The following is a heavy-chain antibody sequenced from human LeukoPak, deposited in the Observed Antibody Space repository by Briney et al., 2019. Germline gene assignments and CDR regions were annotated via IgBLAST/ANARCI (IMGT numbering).Heavy chain of an antibody. CDR3: AKEGVNYDSSGYPGDY. CDR2: IKQDGSEK. CDR1: GFTFSSYW. J-gene: IGHJ4*02. V-gene: IGHV3-7*01. Sequence: GGSLRLSCAASGFTFSSYWMSWVRQAPGKGLEWVANIKQDGSEKYYVDSVKGRFTISRDNAKNSLYLQMNSLRAEDTAVYYCAKEGVNYDSSGYPGDYWGQGTLVTVSS. D-gene: IGHD3-22*01.